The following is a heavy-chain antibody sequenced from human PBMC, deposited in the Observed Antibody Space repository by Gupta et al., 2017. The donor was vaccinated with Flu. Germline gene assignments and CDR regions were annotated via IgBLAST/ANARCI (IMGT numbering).Heavy chain of an antibody. V-gene: IGHV4-4*02. CDR1: GGSISSGNW. D-gene: IGHD3-16*01. J-gene: IGHJ4*02. Sequence: QVQLQESGPGLVKPSGTLSLTCAVSGGSISSGNWWSWVRQTPGKGLEWIGEIYHIGSTKYNPSLKSRVTISVDESKNQFSLTLNSVTAADTAVYYWARNEYAYGLWYWGQGTLVTVSS. CDR3: ARNEYAYGLWY. CDR2: IYHIGST.